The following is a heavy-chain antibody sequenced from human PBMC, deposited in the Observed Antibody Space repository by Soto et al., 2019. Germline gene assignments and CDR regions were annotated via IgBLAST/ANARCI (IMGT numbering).Heavy chain of an antibody. CDR3: ARAPLEYPGY. D-gene: IGHD1-1*01. CDR2: INHSGST. V-gene: IGHV4-34*01. Sequence: SETLSLTCAVYGGSFSGYYWSWIRQPPGKGLEWIGEINHSGSTNYNPSLKSRVTISVDTSKNQFSLKLSSVTAADTAVYYCARAPLEYPGYWGQGTLVTVSS. J-gene: IGHJ4*02. CDR1: GGSFSGYY.